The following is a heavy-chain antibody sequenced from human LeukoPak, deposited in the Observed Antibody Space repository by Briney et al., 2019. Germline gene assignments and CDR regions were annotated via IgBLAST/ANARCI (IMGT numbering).Heavy chain of an antibody. D-gene: IGHD3-22*01. Sequence: GGSLRLSCAASGFTFSDYYMIWIRQAPGKGLEWVSYISNSGSTIYYADSVKGRFTMSRDNAKKSLYLQMNSLRAEDTAVYYCARGGYYYDSSGYYGGQDYYGMDVWGQGTTVTVSS. CDR2: ISNSGSTI. V-gene: IGHV3-11*01. CDR1: GFTFSDYY. CDR3: ARGGYYYDSSGYYGGQDYYGMDV. J-gene: IGHJ6*02.